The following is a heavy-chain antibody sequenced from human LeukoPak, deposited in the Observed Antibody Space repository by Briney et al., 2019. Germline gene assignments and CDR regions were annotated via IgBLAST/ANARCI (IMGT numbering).Heavy chain of an antibody. D-gene: IGHD6-19*01. CDR2: INHSGST. CDR3: ARKLGYFNGWYSVVGGFAY. Sequence: SETLSLTCAVYGGSFSGYYWSWIRQPPGKGLEWIGEINHSGSTNYNPSLKSRVTISVDTSKNQFSLKLSSVTAADTAVSYCARKLGYFNGWYSVVGGFAYWGQGTLLTVSS. J-gene: IGHJ4*02. V-gene: IGHV4-34*01. CDR1: GGSFSGYY.